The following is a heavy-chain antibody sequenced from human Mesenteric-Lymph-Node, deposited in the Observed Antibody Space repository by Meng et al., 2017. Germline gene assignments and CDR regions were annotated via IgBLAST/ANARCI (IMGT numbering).Heavy chain of an antibody. CDR2: IGSDR. Sequence: QVQLGESGGGVVQPGRSLRLSCAASGFTLSSYVMHWVRQSPGKGLEWVAVIGSDRYFVDSVKGRFTISRDDSKNTLYLQMNNLRAEDTAVYYCAKDGGGPFDYWGQGTLVTVSS. D-gene: IGHD3-3*01. V-gene: IGHV3-33*06. J-gene: IGHJ4*02. CDR1: GFTLSSYV. CDR3: AKDGGGPFDY.